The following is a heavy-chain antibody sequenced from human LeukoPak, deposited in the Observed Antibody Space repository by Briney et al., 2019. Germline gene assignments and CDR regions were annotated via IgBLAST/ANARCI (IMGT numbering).Heavy chain of an antibody. CDR1: GFTFSSYW. Sequence: GGSLRLSCAGSGFTFSSYWMSWIRQAPGKGPEWVANIKQDGREKHYVDSVKGRFTISRDNAKNSLYLQMNSLRAKDTAIYYCTRDEAAATDWGQGTLVTVSS. CDR3: TRDEAAATD. CDR2: IKQDGREK. V-gene: IGHV3-7*01. D-gene: IGHD6-13*01. J-gene: IGHJ4*02.